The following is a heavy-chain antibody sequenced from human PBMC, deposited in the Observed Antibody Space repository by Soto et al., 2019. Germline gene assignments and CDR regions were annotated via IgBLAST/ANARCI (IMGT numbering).Heavy chain of an antibody. Sequence: ASVKVSCKASGYTFTGYYMHWVRQAPGQGLEWMGWINPNSGGTNYVQKFQGWVTMTRDTSISTAYMELSRLRSDDTAVYYCARGAATRYYYYYYYMDVWGKGTTVTVSS. CDR1: GYTFTGYY. D-gene: IGHD2-15*01. J-gene: IGHJ6*03. CDR2: INPNSGGT. CDR3: ARGAATRYYYYYYYMDV. V-gene: IGHV1-2*04.